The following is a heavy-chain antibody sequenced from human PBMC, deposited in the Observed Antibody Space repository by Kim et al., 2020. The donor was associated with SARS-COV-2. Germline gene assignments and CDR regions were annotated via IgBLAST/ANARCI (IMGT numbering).Heavy chain of an antibody. CDR2: IIPIFGTA. V-gene: IGHV1-69*13. CDR3: ARDRYDYVWGELDY. D-gene: IGHD3-16*01. J-gene: IGHJ4*02. Sequence: SVKVSCKASGGTFSSYAISWVRQAPGQGLEWMGGIIPIFGTANYAQKFQGRVTITADESTSTAYMELSSLRSEDTAVYYCARDRYDYVWGELDYWGQGTLVTVSS. CDR1: GGTFSSYA.